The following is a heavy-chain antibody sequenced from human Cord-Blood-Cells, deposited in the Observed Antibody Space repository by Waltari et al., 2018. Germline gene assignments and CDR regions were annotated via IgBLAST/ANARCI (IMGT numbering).Heavy chain of an antibody. CDR1: GGSFSGYY. J-gene: IGHJ4*02. V-gene: IGHV4-34*01. Sequence: QVQLQQWGAGLFKPSETLSLTCAVYGGSFSGYYWSWIRQPPGKGLEWIGEINHSGSTNCNPSLKSRVTISVDTSKNQFSLKLSSVTAADTAVYYCARVRGVVIAIDYWGQGTLVTVSS. D-gene: IGHD2-21*01. CDR3: ARVRGVVIAIDY. CDR2: INHSGST.